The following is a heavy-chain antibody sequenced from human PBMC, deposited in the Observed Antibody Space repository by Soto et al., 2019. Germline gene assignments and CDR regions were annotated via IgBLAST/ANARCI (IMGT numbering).Heavy chain of an antibody. CDR3: AKEQAVFTFGGVIATGDYYYGMDV. CDR1: GYTFSSYG. Sequence: PGGSLRLSCAASGYTFSSYGMHWVRQAPGKGLEWVAAISYDGSNKYYADSVKGRFTISRDNSKNTLYLQMNSLRAEDTAVYYCAKEQAVFTFGGVIATGDYYYGMDVWGQGTTVTVSS. D-gene: IGHD3-16*02. J-gene: IGHJ6*02. CDR2: ISYDGSNK. V-gene: IGHV3-30*18.